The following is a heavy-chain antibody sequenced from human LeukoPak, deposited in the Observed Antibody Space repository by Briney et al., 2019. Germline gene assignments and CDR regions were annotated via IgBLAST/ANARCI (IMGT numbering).Heavy chain of an antibody. V-gene: IGHV3-23*01. CDR2: ISGSGGST. J-gene: IGHJ3*02. Sequence: GGSLRLSCAASGFTFSSYAMSWVRQAPGKGLEWVSAISGSGGSTYYADSVKGRFTISRDNSKNTLYLQMNSLRAEDTAVYYCAKSAVYGDYEFYGAFDIWGQGTMVTVSS. D-gene: IGHD4-17*01. CDR1: GFTFSSYA. CDR3: AKSAVYGDYEFYGAFDI.